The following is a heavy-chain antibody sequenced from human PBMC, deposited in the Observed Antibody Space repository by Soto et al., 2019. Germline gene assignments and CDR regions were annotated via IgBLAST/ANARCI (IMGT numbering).Heavy chain of an antibody. D-gene: IGHD1-26*01. CDR2: IYPSGYT. V-gene: IGHV4-4*07. Sequence: WIWIRQPAGKGLEWIGRIYPSGYTTYNPSLKSRVTMSGDTSTNRFSLKLNFVTAADTAVYFCARETPQWEELGGFFFDYWGHGMLVTVSS. J-gene: IGHJ4*01. CDR3: ARETPQWEELGGFFFDY.